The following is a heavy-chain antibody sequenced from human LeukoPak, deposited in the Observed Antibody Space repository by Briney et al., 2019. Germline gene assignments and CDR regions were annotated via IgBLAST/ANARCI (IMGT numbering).Heavy chain of an antibody. D-gene: IGHD3-22*01. Sequence: PSETLSLTCTVSGGSISSSSYYWGWIRQPPGKGLEWIGSIYYSGSTYYNPSLKSRVTISVDTSKNQFSLKLSSVTAADTAVYYCARQSGYDSSGYYWGYYYYYMDVWGKGTTVTDSS. CDR3: ARQSGYDSSGYYWGYYYYYMDV. CDR1: GGSISSSSYY. CDR2: IYYSGST. J-gene: IGHJ6*03. V-gene: IGHV4-39*07.